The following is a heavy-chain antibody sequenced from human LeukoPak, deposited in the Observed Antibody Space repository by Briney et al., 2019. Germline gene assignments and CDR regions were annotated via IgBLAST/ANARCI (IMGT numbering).Heavy chain of an antibody. CDR2: ISYDGSNK. V-gene: IGHV3-30*18. D-gene: IGHD2-2*01. Sequence: GGSLRLSCAASGFTFSSYGMHWVRQAPGKGLEWVAVISYDGSNKYYADSVKGRFTISRDNSKNTLYLQMNSLRAEDTAVYYCAKDKFGDCSSTSCYGLVFDYWGQGTLVTVSS. J-gene: IGHJ4*02. CDR3: AKDKFGDCSSTSCYGLVFDY. CDR1: GFTFSSYG.